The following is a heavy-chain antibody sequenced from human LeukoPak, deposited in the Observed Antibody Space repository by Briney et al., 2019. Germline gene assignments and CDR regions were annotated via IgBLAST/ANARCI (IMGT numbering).Heavy chain of an antibody. CDR1: GYTFTTYD. Sequence: ASVKVSCKASGYTFTTYDINWVRQATGQGLEWMGWMNPNSGNTGYTQKFQGRVTMTRNTSISTAYMELSSLRSEDTAVYYCARGKGKGQKRNWFDPWGQGTLVTVSS. V-gene: IGHV1-8*01. J-gene: IGHJ5*02. CDR2: MNPNSGNT. CDR3: ARGKGKGQKRNWFDP.